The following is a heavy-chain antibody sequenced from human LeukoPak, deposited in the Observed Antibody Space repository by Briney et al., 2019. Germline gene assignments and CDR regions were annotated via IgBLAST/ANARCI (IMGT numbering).Heavy chain of an antibody. CDR3: ARGDDSGYDEGGFDY. CDR1: GGSISSYY. CDR2: IYYSGST. J-gene: IGHJ4*02. D-gene: IGHD5-12*01. V-gene: IGHV4-59*01. Sequence: SETLSLTCTVSGGSISSYYWSWIRQPPGKGLEWIGYIYYSGSTNYNPSLKSRVTISVDTSKNQFSLKLSSVTAADTAVYYCARGDDSGYDEGGFDYWGQGTLVTVSS.